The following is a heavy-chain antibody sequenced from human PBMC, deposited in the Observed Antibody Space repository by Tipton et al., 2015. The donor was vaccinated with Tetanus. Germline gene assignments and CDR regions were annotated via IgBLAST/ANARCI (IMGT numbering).Heavy chain of an antibody. CDR1: GASFSDYY. CDR2: INHSGNT. CDR3: ARVACSSTSCYSHYFDY. J-gene: IGHJ4*02. D-gene: IGHD2-2*01. Sequence: TLSLTCAVYGASFSDYYWSWIRQAPGKGLEWIGEINHSGNTNHNPSLKSRVTLSVDTSKNQFSLKLNSVTAADTAVYYCARVACSSTSCYSHYFDYWGPGSLVTVSS. V-gene: IGHV4-34*01.